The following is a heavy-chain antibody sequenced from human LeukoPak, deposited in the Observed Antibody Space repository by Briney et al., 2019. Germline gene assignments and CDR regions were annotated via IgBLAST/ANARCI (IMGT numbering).Heavy chain of an antibody. CDR2: IYYSGST. CDR3: ARGRRWLQLSYNWFDP. D-gene: IGHD5-24*01. J-gene: IGHJ5*02. CDR1: AGAISSSSYY. V-gene: IGHV4-39*07. Sequence: SETLSLTCTVSAGAISSSSYYWGWIRQPPGKGLEWIGSIYYSGSTHYNPSLQSRVTISVDTSKNQFSLKLSSVTAADTAVYYCARGRRWLQLSYNWFDPWGQGTLVTVSS.